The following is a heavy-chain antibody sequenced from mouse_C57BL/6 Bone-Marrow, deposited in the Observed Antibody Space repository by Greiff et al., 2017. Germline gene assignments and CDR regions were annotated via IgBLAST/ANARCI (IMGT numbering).Heavy chain of an antibody. CDR3: TQITTVVAKGFAY. CDR2: IRLKSDNYAT. CDR1: GFTFSNYW. V-gene: IGHV6-3*01. J-gene: IGHJ2*01. Sequence: VQRVESGGGLVQPGGSMKLSCVASGFTFSNYWMNWVRQSPEKGLEWVAQIRLKSDNYATHYAESVKGRFTISRDDSRSSVYLQMNNLRAEDTGIYCCTQITTVVAKGFAYWGQGTTLTVSS. D-gene: IGHD1-1*01.